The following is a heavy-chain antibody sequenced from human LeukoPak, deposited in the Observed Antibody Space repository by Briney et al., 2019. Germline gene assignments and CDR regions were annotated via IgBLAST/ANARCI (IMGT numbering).Heavy chain of an antibody. D-gene: IGHD5-18*01. CDR2: IKQDGSEK. V-gene: IGHV3-7*01. CDR1: GSTFSSYW. J-gene: IGHJ4*02. CDR3: ARDLGGYWHY. Sequence: GGSLRLSCAASGSTFSSYWMSWVRQAPGKGLEWVANIKQDGSEKYYVDSVKGRFTISRDNAKNSLYLQMNSLRAEDTAVYYCARDLGGYWHYWGQGTLVTVSS.